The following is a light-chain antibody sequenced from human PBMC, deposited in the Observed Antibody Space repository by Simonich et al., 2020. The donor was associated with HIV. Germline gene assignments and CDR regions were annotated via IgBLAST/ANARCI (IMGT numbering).Light chain of an antibody. CDR3: QQYYDSPYT. J-gene: IGKJ2*01. CDR2: WAS. V-gene: IGKV4-1*01. Sequence: DIVMTQSPDSLAVSLGERATINCKSSQSLLYSSNNKNYLAWYQQKPGQPPKLLIYWASTRESGVPDLFSGRGSGTDFTLTISSLQAEDVAVYYCQQYYDSPYTFGQGTKLEIK. CDR1: QSLLYSSNNKNY.